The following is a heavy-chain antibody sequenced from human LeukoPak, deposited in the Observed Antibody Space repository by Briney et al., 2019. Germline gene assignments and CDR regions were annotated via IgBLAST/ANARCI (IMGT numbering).Heavy chain of an antibody. CDR2: IYSTGTT. V-gene: IGHV4-39*01. CDR3: ARHAVEGEWLQFYYFNY. J-gene: IGHJ4*02. Sequence: SETLSLTCAVSGGSIRNSSFYWGWIRQPPGKGLEWIASIYSTGTTYYNPSIKSRITIFVDTSKNQVSLKLRSVTAADTAVYYCARHAVEGEWLQFYYFNYWGQGSLVTVSS. CDR1: GGSIRNSSFY. D-gene: IGHD5-24*01.